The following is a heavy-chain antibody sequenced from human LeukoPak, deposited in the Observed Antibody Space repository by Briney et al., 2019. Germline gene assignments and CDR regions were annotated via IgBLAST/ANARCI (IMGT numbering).Heavy chain of an antibody. CDR2: IGTAGDT. J-gene: IGHJ6*02. CDR3: ARSPGDGSGMDV. Sequence: PGGSLRLSCAASGFTFSSYSMNWVRQATGKGLEWVSAIGTAGDTYYPGSVKGRFTISRENAKNSLYLQMNSLRAGDTAVYYCARSPGDGSGMDVWGQGTTVTVSS. D-gene: IGHD3-10*01. V-gene: IGHV3-13*01. CDR1: GFTFSSYS.